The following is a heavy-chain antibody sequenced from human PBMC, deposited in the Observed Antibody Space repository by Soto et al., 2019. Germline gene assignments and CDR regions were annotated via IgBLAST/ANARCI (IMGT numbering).Heavy chain of an antibody. D-gene: IGHD3-10*01. J-gene: IGHJ4*02. CDR2: INDDGSSA. CDR3: VSLFRYIGFGELTADPH. Sequence: EVQVVESGGGLVQPGGSLRLPCAASGFTFSSYWMYWVRQAPGKGLVWVSHINDDGSSASYADSVKGRFTISRDNAKNTLHLQINRSGAGDTEVYYCVSLFRYIGFGELTADPHWGQGTLVTVSS. CDR1: GFTFSSYW. V-gene: IGHV3-74*01.